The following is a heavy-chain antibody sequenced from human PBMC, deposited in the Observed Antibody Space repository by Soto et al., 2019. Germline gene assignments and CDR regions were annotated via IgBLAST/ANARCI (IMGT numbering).Heavy chain of an antibody. D-gene: IGHD6-19*01. Sequence: SETRSLTCAVSSGSISSSNWWSWVRQPPGKGLEWIGEIYHSGSTNYNPSLKSRVTISVDKSKNQFSLKLSSVTAADTAVYYCAREGPTVAGSGYFDYWGQGTLVTVSS. J-gene: IGHJ4*02. CDR3: AREGPTVAGSGYFDY. CDR1: SGSISSSNW. V-gene: IGHV4-4*02. CDR2: IYHSGST.